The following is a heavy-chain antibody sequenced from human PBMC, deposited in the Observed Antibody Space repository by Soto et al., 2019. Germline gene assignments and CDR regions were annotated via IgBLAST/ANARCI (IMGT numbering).Heavy chain of an antibody. D-gene: IGHD2-2*01. CDR2: IYYSGST. CDR3: ARRTTRAFDI. V-gene: IGHV4-59*01. Sequence: TPSETLSLTCTVSGGSISSYYWSWIRQPPGKGLEWIGYIYYSGSTNYNPSLKSRVTISVDTSKNQFSLKLSSVTAADTAVYYCARRTTRAFDIWGQGTIVTVSS. CDR1: GGSISSYY. J-gene: IGHJ3*02.